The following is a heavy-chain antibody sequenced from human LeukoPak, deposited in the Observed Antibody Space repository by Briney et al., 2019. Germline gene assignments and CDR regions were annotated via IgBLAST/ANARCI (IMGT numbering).Heavy chain of an antibody. CDR1: GGTFSSYA. Sequence: GASVKVSSKASGGTFSSYAISWVRQAPGQGLEWMGRIIPILGIANYAQKFQGRVTITADKSTSTAYMELSSLRSEDTAVYYCASGITMVRGVIISRLDYWGQGTLVTVSS. CDR3: ASGITMVRGVIISRLDY. V-gene: IGHV1-69*04. CDR2: IIPILGIA. D-gene: IGHD3-10*01. J-gene: IGHJ4*02.